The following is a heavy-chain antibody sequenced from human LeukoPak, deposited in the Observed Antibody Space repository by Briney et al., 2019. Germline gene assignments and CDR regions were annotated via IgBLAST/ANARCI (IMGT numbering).Heavy chain of an antibody. CDR2: ISSNGGST. CDR1: GFTFSSYA. D-gene: IGHD4-23*01. CDR3: SRWSFENDAFDI. J-gene: IGHJ3*02. V-gene: IGHV3-64D*06. Sequence: GGSLRLSCSASGFTFSSYAMHWVRQAPGKGLEYVSAISSNGGSTYYADSVKGRFTISRGNSKNTLYLQMSSLRAEDTAVYYCSRWSFENDAFDIWGQGTMVTVSS.